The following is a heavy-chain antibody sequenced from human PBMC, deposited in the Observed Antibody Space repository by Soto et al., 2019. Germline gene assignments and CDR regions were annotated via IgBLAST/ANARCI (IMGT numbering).Heavy chain of an antibody. CDR3: AKDQGDVWSGNSLFQH. Sequence: EVQLLESGGGLVQPGGSLRLSCAASGFIFNSYAMSWVRQAPGKGLEWVSSISDTGFSTYHADSVKGRFTISRDNSKNTLYLQTNSLRAEDTAVYYCAKDQGDVWSGNSLFQHWGHGTLVTVSS. J-gene: IGHJ1*01. V-gene: IGHV3-23*01. D-gene: IGHD3-3*01. CDR1: GFIFNSYA. CDR2: ISDTGFST.